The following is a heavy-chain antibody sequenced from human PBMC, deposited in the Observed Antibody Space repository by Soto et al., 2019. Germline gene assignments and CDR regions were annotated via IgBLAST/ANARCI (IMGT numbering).Heavy chain of an antibody. CDR2: IYSGGST. CDR1: GFTVSTKY. Sequence: EVKLVESGGGLVQPGGSLKLSCAASGFTVSTKYMSWVRQAPGKGLEWVSVIYSGGSTFYADSVRGRFTISRDNSKNTVNLQMNSLRAEDTAVYYCARDPWAADYWGQGTVVTVSS. D-gene: IGHD3-16*01. J-gene: IGHJ4*02. V-gene: IGHV3-66*01. CDR3: ARDPWAADY.